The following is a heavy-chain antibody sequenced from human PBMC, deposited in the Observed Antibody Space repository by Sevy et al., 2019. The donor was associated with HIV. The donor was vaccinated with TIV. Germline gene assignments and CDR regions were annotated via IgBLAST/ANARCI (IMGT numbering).Heavy chain of an antibody. J-gene: IGHJ5*02. CDR1: GFIFNTHA. D-gene: IGHD3-9*01. V-gene: IGHV3-23*01. CDR3: AKDHDNNWFDP. CDR2: ISGSGGST. Sequence: GGSLRLSCAASGFIFNTHAMSWVRQAPGKGLEWVSGISGSGGSTYYADSVKGRFTISRDNSKNTLYLQMNSLRAEDTAIYFCAKDHDNNWFDPWGQGTLVTVSS.